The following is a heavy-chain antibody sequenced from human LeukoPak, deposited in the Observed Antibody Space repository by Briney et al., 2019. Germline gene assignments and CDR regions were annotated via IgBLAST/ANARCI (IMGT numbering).Heavy chain of an antibody. CDR3: ARVGTGIVKPFDY. V-gene: IGHV1-69*13. Sequence: AASVKVSCKASGGTFSSYAISWVRQAPGQGLEWMGGIIPIFGTANYAQKFQGRVTITADESTGTAYMELSSLRSEDTAVYYCARVGTGIVKPFDYWGQGTLVTVSS. CDR1: GGTFSSYA. CDR2: IIPIFGTA. D-gene: IGHD1-26*01. J-gene: IGHJ4*02.